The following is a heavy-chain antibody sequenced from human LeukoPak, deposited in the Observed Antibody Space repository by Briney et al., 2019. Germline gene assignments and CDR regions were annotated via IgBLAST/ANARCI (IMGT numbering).Heavy chain of an antibody. V-gene: IGHV3-69-1*02. J-gene: IGHJ3*02. CDR1: GFTVSSNS. CDR3: AREVLTQAIYSGYNAFEI. D-gene: IGHD5-12*01. Sequence: GGSLRLSCTVSGFTVSSNSMSWVRQAPGKGLEWVSYINSDNIVLYGDSVKGRFTISSDKATNSVYLQMNSLRAEDTAVYYCAREVLTQAIYSGYNAFEIWGQGTMVTVSS. CDR2: INSDNIV.